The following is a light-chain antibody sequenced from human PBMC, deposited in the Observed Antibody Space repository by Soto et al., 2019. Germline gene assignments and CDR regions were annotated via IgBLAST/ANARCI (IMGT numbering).Light chain of an antibody. Sequence: DIQMTQSPSSLSASVEDRVIITCRASQSISNHLNWYQQTSGEAPKLLIYAAARLQTGVPSRFSGSGSGTDFTLTISSLQPEDFATYYCQQAYGAPPTFGQGTKVDIK. J-gene: IGKJ1*01. CDR3: QQAYGAPPT. V-gene: IGKV1-39*01. CDR1: QSISNH. CDR2: AAA.